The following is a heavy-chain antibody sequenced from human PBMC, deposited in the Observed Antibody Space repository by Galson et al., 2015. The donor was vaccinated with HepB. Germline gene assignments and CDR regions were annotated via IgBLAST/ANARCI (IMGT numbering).Heavy chain of an antibody. CDR1: GGTFSSYA. D-gene: IGHD6-25*01. CDR2: IIPFFGTP. Sequence: SVKVSCKASGGTFSSYAISWVRQAPGQGLEWMGGIIPFFGTPNYAQKFQGRVTITADESTSTAYMELSSLRSEDTAVYYCARGSSGHYYGMDVWGQGTTVTVSS. J-gene: IGHJ6*02. CDR3: ARGSSGHYYGMDV. V-gene: IGHV1-69*13.